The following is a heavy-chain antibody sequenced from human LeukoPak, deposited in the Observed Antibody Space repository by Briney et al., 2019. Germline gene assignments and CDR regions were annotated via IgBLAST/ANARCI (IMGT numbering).Heavy chain of an antibody. J-gene: IGHJ6*03. D-gene: IGHD3-10*01. CDR1: GASISGRGYS. CDR2: ICSRGST. Sequence: SETLSLTCTVSGASISGRGYSGGWIRQPPGKGLGGMGSICSRGSTYYNASLQSRVTISVDTSKNQFSLKLSSVTAADTAVYYCARAGYYGSGSYVYYYYYMDVWGKGTTVTISS. V-gene: IGHV4-39*07. CDR3: ARAGYYGSGSYVYYYYYMDV.